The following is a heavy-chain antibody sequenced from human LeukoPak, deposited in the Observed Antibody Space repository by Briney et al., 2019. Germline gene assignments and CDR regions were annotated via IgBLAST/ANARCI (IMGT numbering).Heavy chain of an antibody. Sequence: SETLSLTCTVSGGPISSSSYYWGWIRQPPGKGLEWIGSIYYSGSTYYDPSLKSRVTISVDTSKNQFSLKLSSVTAADTAVYYCARHGQWLVTEYYFDYWGQGTLVTVSS. CDR1: GGPISSSSYY. CDR3: ARHGQWLVTEYYFDY. D-gene: IGHD6-19*01. CDR2: IYYSGST. V-gene: IGHV4-39*01. J-gene: IGHJ4*02.